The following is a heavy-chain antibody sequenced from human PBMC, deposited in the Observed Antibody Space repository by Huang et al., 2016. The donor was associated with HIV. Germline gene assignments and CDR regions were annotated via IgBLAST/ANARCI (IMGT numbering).Heavy chain of an antibody. Sequence: QVQLVQSGAEVKKPGSSVKVSCKVSGGTFNNAISWVRQAPGQGLEWMGGIIPICGTPNYARKFQGRVTITADESTSIAYRELSSLRSEDTAVYYCARGAPDLDSHLDHWGQGTLVTVSS. CDR3: ARGAPDLDSHLDH. J-gene: IGHJ4*02. CDR1: GGTFNNA. D-gene: IGHD3-3*01. CDR2: IIPICGTP. V-gene: IGHV1-69*13.